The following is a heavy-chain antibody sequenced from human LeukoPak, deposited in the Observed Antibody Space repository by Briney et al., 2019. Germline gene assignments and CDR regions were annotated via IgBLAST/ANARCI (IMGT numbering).Heavy chain of an antibody. CDR2: IYITGST. Sequence: SETLSLTCTVSGGSIISYYWSWIRQSAGKGLEWIGRIYITGSTTYNPSLKSRVTMSLDTSKSQFSLKLSSVAAADTAVYYCARDSGTTGEVKFDPWGQGTLVTVSS. D-gene: IGHD3-10*01. J-gene: IGHJ5*02. V-gene: IGHV4-4*07. CDR3: ARDSGTTGEVKFDP. CDR1: GGSIISYY.